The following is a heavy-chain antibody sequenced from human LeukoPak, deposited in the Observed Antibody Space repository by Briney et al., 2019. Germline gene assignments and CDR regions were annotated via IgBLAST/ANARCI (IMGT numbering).Heavy chain of an antibody. CDR2: IIPIFRTP. D-gene: IGHD3-3*01. CDR1: GGTFSSYA. V-gene: IGHV1-69*05. CDR3: ASLPLRSPQHHLLFLY. J-gene: IGHJ4*02. Sequence: SVKVSCKASGGTFSSYAISWVRQAPGQGLEWMGGIIPIFRTPNYAQKFQGRITITTDESTTTAYMELSSLRSEDTAIYYCASLPLRSPQHHLLFLYWGQGTLVTVSS.